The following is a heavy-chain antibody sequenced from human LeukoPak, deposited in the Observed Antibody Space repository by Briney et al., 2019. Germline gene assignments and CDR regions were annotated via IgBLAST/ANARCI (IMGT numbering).Heavy chain of an antibody. CDR2: MNPNSGNT. J-gene: IGHJ4*02. CDR1: GYSFTSYD. V-gene: IGHV1-8*01. CDR3: TRGAGWLIDY. Sequence: AASVKVSCKASGYSFTSYDINWVRQATGQGLEWMGWMNPNSGNTGYAEKFQGRVSFSRNASINTAYMELSSLRFEDTAVYYCTRGAGWLIDYWGQGILVTVSS. D-gene: IGHD3-16*01.